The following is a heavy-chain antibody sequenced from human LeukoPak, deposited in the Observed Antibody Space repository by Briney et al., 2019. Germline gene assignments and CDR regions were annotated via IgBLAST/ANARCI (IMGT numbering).Heavy chain of an antibody. J-gene: IGHJ4*02. Sequence: GESLQISCQGSGYSFTNYWIGWVRPMPGKGLKWMGIIYPGDSDARYSPSFQGQVTISADKSISTAYLQWSSLKASDTAMYYCARRRDLYSGSYYPFDYWGQGTLVTVSS. CDR1: GYSFTNYW. CDR3: ARRRDLYSGSYYPFDY. CDR2: IYPGDSDA. V-gene: IGHV5-51*01. D-gene: IGHD1-26*01.